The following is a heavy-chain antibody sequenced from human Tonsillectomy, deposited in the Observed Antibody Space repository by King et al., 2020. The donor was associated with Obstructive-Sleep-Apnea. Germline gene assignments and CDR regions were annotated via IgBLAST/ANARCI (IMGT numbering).Heavy chain of an antibody. CDR2: IWPDENVK. Sequence: VQLVESGGGVVQPGRSLRLSCAASRFTFSSYAMHWVRQAPGKGLEWVALIWPDENVKYYKDSVKGRFTVSRENSKNTLYLQMNSLRAEDTAVYYCAGAHITGTTAYFDYWGQGTLVTVSS. CDR1: RFTFSSYA. J-gene: IGHJ4*02. CDR3: AGAHITGTTAYFDY. D-gene: IGHD1-20*01. V-gene: IGHV3-33*01.